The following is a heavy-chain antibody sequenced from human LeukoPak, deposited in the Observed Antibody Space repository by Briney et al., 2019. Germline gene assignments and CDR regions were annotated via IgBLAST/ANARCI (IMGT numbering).Heavy chain of an antibody. D-gene: IGHD3-16*01. Sequence: GASVKVSCKASGYTFTSYGISWARQAPGQGLEWMGWISAYNGNTNYAQKLQGRVTMTTDTSTSTAYMELRSLRSDDTAVYYCARSVQYDRATFGAFDIWGQGTMVTVSS. J-gene: IGHJ3*02. V-gene: IGHV1-18*01. CDR2: ISAYNGNT. CDR1: GYTFTSYG. CDR3: ARSVQYDRATFGAFDI.